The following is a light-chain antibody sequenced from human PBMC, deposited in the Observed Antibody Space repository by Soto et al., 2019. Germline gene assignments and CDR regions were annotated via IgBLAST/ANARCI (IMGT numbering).Light chain of an antibody. V-gene: IGKV3-15*01. J-gene: IGKJ1*01. CDR2: GAS. CDR1: QSISSN. CDR3: QQYNNWPLG. Sequence: EIVMTQSPATLSVSPGERATLSCRASQSISSNLAWYQQKPGQPPRLLIYGASTRATGIPARFSGSGSGIEFTLTISSLQSEDFAVYYCQQYNNWPLGFGQGTKVEVK.